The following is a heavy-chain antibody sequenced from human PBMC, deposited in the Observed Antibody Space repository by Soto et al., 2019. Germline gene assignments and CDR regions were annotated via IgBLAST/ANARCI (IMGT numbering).Heavy chain of an antibody. CDR1: GFTFSSYA. J-gene: IGHJ4*02. Sequence: GGSLRLSCAASGFTFSSYAMSWVRQAPGKGLEWVSAISGSGGSTYYADSVKGRFTISRDNSKNTLYLQMNSLRAEDTAVYYCAKGRSGWFGELLPYFDYWGQGTLVTVSS. V-gene: IGHV3-23*01. CDR3: AKGRSGWFGELLPYFDY. CDR2: ISGSGGST. D-gene: IGHD3-10*01.